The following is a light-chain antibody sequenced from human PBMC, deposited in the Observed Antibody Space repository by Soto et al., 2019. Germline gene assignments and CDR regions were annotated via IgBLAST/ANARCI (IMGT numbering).Light chain of an antibody. CDR2: GAS. J-gene: IGKJ1*01. Sequence: EIVLTQSPGTLSLSPGERATLSCRASQSVSSNYLAWYQRKPGQAPRLLIYGASSRAIDIPNRFSGSGSGTDFTLTITILEPEDFAVYYCQQYGRSPPTFGQGTKVEI. CDR1: QSVSSNY. V-gene: IGKV3-20*01. CDR3: QQYGRSPPT.